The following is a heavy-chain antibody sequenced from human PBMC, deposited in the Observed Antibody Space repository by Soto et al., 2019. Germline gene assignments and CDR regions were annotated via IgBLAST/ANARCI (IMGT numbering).Heavy chain of an antibody. D-gene: IGHD7-27*01. V-gene: IGHV5-51*01. Sequence: GESLKISCEAFGYTFTSYWIGWVRQMPGKGLEWMGIIYPGDSDTRYSPSFEGQVTVSADKSINTAYLQWRSLRASDTAIYYCARPDLGKGNAFDVWGQGTMVTVSS. CDR1: GYTFTSYW. CDR2: IYPGDSDT. J-gene: IGHJ3*01. CDR3: ARPDLGKGNAFDV.